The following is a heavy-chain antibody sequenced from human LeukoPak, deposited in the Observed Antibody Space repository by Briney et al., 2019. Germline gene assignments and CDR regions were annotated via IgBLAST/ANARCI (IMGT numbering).Heavy chain of an antibody. J-gene: IGHJ4*02. CDR1: GFTFSSYT. CDR2: ISGSGGST. CDR3: AKESYSSGWYAYFDY. V-gene: IGHV3-23*01. D-gene: IGHD6-19*01. Sequence: GGSLRLSCAASGFTFSSYTMSWVRQAPGKGLEWVSAISGSGGSTYYADSVKGRFTISRDNSKNTLYLQMNSLRAEDTAVYYCAKESYSSGWYAYFDYWGQGTLVTVSS.